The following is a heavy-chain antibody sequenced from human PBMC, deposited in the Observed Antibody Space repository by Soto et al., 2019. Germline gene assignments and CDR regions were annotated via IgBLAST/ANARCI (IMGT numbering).Heavy chain of an antibody. D-gene: IGHD3-10*01. CDR3: ARGGVRGEPSLGMDV. J-gene: IGHJ6*02. CDR1: GGSISSGGYY. V-gene: IGHV4-31*03. CDR2: IYYSGST. Sequence: KTSETLSLTCTVSGGSISSGGYYWSWIRQHPGKGLEWIGYIYYSGSTYYNPSLKSRVTISVDTSKNQFSLKLSSVTAADTAVYYCARGGVRGEPSLGMDVWGQGTTVTVS.